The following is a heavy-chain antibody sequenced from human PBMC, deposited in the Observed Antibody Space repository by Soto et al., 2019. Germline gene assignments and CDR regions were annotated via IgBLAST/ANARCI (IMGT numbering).Heavy chain of an antibody. CDR3: AREDCSGGSCYYYGMDV. CDR1: GYTFTSYG. J-gene: IGHJ6*02. Sequence: QVQLVQSGAEVKKPGASVKVSCKASGYTFTSYGISWVRQAPGQGLEWMGWISAYNGNTNYAQKLQGRVTMTTDTSTSRAYMELRSLRSDDTAVYYCAREDCSGGSCYYYGMDVWGQGTTVTVSS. CDR2: ISAYNGNT. D-gene: IGHD2-15*01. V-gene: IGHV1-18*01.